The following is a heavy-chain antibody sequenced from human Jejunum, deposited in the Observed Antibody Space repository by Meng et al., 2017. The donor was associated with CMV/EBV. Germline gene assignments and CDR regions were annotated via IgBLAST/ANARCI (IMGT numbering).Heavy chain of an antibody. V-gene: IGHV1-18*01. J-gene: IGHJ3*02. D-gene: IGHD3-10*01. CDR2: ISPYNGNT. CDR3: ARDRALFSGLYGSGSYQPFDI. Sequence: GISWVRQAPRQGLEWMGWISPYNGNTKYAQKLQGRVTITADRSTNIAYMELSSLRSEDTAVYYCARDRALFSGLYGSGSYQPFDIWGHGTLVTVSS. CDR1: G.